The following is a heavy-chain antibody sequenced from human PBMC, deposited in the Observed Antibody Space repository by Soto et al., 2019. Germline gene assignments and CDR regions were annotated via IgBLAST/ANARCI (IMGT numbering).Heavy chain of an antibody. Sequence: QVHLVQSGAEVKKPGASVKVSCKGSGYTFTSYGITWVRQAPGQGLEWMGWISAHNGNTDYAQKLQGRVTVTRDTSTRTAYMELRSLRSDETAVYSCASGRYGDYWGQGALVTVSS. CDR2: ISAHNGNT. CDR1: GYTFTSYG. D-gene: IGHD1-26*01. J-gene: IGHJ4*02. V-gene: IGHV1-18*01. CDR3: ASGRYGDY.